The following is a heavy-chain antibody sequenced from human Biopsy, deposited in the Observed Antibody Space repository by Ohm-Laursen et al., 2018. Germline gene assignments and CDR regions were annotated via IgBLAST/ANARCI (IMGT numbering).Heavy chain of an antibody. J-gene: IGHJ6*02. Sequence: SLRLSCAATGFSFSSYGMHWVRQAPGKGLEWVAVISDDGSKTDYGDSVKGRLNISRDNSKNTLDLQMSSLRVEDTAVYFCAKDKGTFNFYYYGMDVWGQGTTVAVSS. D-gene: IGHD2/OR15-2a*01. CDR1: GFSFSSYG. CDR2: ISDDGSKT. CDR3: AKDKGTFNFYYYGMDV. V-gene: IGHV3-30*18.